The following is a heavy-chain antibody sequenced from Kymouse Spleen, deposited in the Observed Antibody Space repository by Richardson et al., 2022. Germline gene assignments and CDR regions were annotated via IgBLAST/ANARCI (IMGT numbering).Heavy chain of an antibody. CDR2: IIPIFGTA. Sequence: QVQLVQSGAEVKKPGSSVKVSCKASGGTFSSYAISWVRQAPGQGLEWMGGIIPIFGTANYAQKFQGRVTITTDESTSTAYMELSSLRSEDTAVYYCARAPITMVRGVYYYYYGMDVWGQGTTVTVSS. CDR3: ARAPITMVRGVYYYYYGMDV. D-gene: IGHD3-10*01. J-gene: IGHJ6*02. CDR1: GGTFSSYA. V-gene: IGHV1-69*05.